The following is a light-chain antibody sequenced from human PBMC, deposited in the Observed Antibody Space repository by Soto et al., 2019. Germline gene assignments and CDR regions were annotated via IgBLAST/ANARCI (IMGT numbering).Light chain of an antibody. CDR1: QSISTW. V-gene: IGKV1-5*03. Sequence: DIQMTQSPSTLSASVGDRVTITCRASQSISTWLAWYQQEPGKAPKLLIHKASSLKSGVPSRFSGSGSGTEFTLTISSLQPDDFETYYCQHSNSYSEAFGQGTKV. CDR3: QHSNSYSEA. J-gene: IGKJ1*01. CDR2: KAS.